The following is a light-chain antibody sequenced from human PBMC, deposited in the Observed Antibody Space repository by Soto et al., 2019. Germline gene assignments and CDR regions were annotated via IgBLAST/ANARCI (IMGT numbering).Light chain of an antibody. CDR3: QQYGSSQFT. CDR1: QDVGSL. Sequence: EVVMTQSPATLSVSPGEGATLSCRASQDVGSLVAWYQQKPGQAPRLLMSGTSNRATGTPDRFSGSGSGTDFTLTISRLEPEDFAVYYRQQYGSSQFTFGPGTKVDIK. V-gene: IGKV3-20*01. CDR2: GTS. J-gene: IGKJ3*01.